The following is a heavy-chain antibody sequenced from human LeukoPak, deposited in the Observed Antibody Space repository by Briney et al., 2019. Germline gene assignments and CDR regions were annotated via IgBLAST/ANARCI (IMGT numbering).Heavy chain of an antibody. CDR3: ATSSGSYYY. J-gene: IGHJ4*02. Sequence: PSETLSLTCAVSGGSISSSNWWSWVRQPPGKGLEWIGSMYYSGSTYYNPSLKSRVTIYVDTSKNQFSLKLSSVTAADTAVYYCATSSGSYYYWGQGTLVTVSS. D-gene: IGHD1-26*01. V-gene: IGHV4-39*01. CDR1: GGSISSSNW. CDR2: MYYSGST.